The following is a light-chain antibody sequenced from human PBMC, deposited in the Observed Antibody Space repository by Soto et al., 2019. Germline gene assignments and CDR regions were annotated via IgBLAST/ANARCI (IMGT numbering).Light chain of an antibody. Sequence: SYELTQPLSVSVALGQTARITCGGNNIGSKNVHWYQQKPGQAPVLVIYRDSNRPSGIPERFSGSNPGNTATLTISRAQAGDEADYYCQVWDSSTGVFGGGTKVTVL. V-gene: IGLV3-9*01. CDR1: NIGSKN. CDR3: QVWDSSTGV. CDR2: RDS. J-gene: IGLJ3*02.